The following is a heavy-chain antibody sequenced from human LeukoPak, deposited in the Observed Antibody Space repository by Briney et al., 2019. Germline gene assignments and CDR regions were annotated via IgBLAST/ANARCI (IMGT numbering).Heavy chain of an antibody. CDR1: GFSLSNYA. CDR3: AKDRGNMIVVVIPFDY. CDR2: ISGSGGST. J-gene: IGHJ4*02. D-gene: IGHD3-22*01. V-gene: IGHV3-23*01. Sequence: GGSLRLSCVVSGFSLSNYAMSWVRQAPGKGLEWVSAISGSGGSTYYADSVKGRFTISRDNSKNTLYLQMNSLRAEDTAVYYCAKDRGNMIVVVIPFDYWGQGTLVTVSS.